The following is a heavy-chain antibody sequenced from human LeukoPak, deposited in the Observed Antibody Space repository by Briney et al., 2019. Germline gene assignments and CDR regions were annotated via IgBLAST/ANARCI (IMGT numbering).Heavy chain of an antibody. CDR3: ARDGGTRLGFDP. Sequence: PSETLSLTCAMHSESSGGDDWTWIRQPPGKGLEWIGEVSPGGSTRYNPSLRSRVTISLDTSRSRFSLRLSSVTAADTGVYYCARDGGTRLGFDPWGQGTLVTVSS. D-gene: IGHD3-16*01. V-gene: IGHV4-34*01. CDR2: VSPGGST. CDR1: SESSGGDD. J-gene: IGHJ5*02.